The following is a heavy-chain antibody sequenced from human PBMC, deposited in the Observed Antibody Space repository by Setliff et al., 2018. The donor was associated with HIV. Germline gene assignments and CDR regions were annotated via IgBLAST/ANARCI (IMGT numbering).Heavy chain of an antibody. D-gene: IGHD6-19*01. CDR1: GYSFDRYG. Sequence: ASVKVSCKASGYSFDRYGLRWVRQAPGQGLEWMGWISGFNGNTKYAQSFQDRVAMTTETATSTAYMEMRSLRSDDTAVYFCARVPYRSAWFSGGHDAFDIWGQGTMVTVSS. V-gene: IGHV1-18*01. J-gene: IGHJ3*02. CDR2: ISGFNGNT. CDR3: ARVPYRSAWFSGGHDAFDI.